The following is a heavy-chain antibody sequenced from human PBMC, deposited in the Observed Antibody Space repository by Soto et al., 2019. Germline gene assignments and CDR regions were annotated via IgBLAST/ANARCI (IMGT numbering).Heavy chain of an antibody. V-gene: IGHV3-11*01. CDR3: ARGAYCSGGRCLWKSTGLDV. D-gene: IGHD2-15*01. CDR2: ISSSGSTI. J-gene: IGHJ6*02. Sequence: QVQLVESGGGLVKPGGSLRLSCAASGFTFSDYYMSWVRQAPGKGLGWISYISSSGSTIFYAPSVKGRFTISRDNAKNSLDLQMYRLRAEDTAVYFCARGAYCSGGRCLWKSTGLDVCGRGTTVTVSS. CDR1: GFTFSDYY.